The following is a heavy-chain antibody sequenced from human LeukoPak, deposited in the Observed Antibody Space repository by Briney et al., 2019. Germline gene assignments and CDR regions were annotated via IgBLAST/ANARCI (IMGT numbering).Heavy chain of an antibody. CDR1: GGSISSYY. V-gene: IGHV4-59*01. Sequence: SETLSLTCTVSGGSISSYYWSWIRQPPGKGLEWIGYIYYSGSTNYNPSLKSRVTISVGTSKNQFSLKLSSVTAADTAVYYCARVGNTMVRGGYYFDYWGQGTLVTVSS. CDR3: ARVGNTMVRGGYYFDY. J-gene: IGHJ4*02. CDR2: IYYSGST. D-gene: IGHD3-10*01.